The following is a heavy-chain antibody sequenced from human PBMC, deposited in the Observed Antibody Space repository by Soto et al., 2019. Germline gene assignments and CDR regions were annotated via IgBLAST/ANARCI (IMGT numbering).Heavy chain of an antibody. V-gene: IGHV3-74*01. D-gene: IGHD3-9*01. CDR2: ISGDGVTT. CDR3: AREYYGLLTGYYTDY. CDR1: GFPFSSYW. J-gene: IGHJ4*02. Sequence: EVQLVESGGDLVQRGGSIRLSCAASGFPFSSYWMHWVRHTPEKGLDWVARISGDGVTTYYADSVTGRFTVSRDTAKNTHSLQISGLRAEDTAVYYCAREYYGLLTGYYTDYWGQGTLVSVSS.